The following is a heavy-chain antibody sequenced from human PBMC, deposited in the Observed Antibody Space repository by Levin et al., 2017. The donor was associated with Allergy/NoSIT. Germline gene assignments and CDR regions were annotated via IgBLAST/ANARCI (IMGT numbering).Heavy chain of an antibody. CDR3: ARGVGVGMNLSGWFDP. CDR1: GYTFTGYY. Sequence: GGSLRLSCKASGYTFTGYYMHWVRQAPGQGLEWMGWINPNSGGTNYAQKFQGRVTMTRDTSISTAYMELSRLRSDDTAVYYCARGVGVGMNLSGWFDPWGQGTLVIVSS. D-gene: IGHD2-21*01. V-gene: IGHV1-2*02. CDR2: INPNSGGT. J-gene: IGHJ5*02.